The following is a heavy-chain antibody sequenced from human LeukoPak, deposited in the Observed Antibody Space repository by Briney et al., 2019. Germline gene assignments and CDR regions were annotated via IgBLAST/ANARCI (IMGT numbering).Heavy chain of an antibody. J-gene: IGHJ4*02. CDR3: TTRGTTVTTRFDY. Sequence: GGSLRLSCGASGFTFSNAWMSWVGQAPGKGLEWVSRIKSKSDGGTIDHAAPVKGRFTISRDDSKNTLYLQMNSLKTEDTAVYYCTTRGTTVTTRFDYWGQGTLVTVSS. CDR2: IKSKSDGGTI. CDR1: GFTFSNAW. D-gene: IGHD4-17*01. V-gene: IGHV3-15*01.